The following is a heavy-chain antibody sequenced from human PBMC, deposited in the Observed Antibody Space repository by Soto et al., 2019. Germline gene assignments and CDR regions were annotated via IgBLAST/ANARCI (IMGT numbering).Heavy chain of an antibody. D-gene: IGHD3-10*01. CDR1: GGSISSADYY. Sequence: PSETLSLTCTVSGGSISSADYYWSWIRQPPGKGLEWIGYFHSSGATYKDPSLKSRVIISVDTSKNQISLKLDSVIAADTAVYYCASIWFGDFDYWGHGTLVTVSS. J-gene: IGHJ4*01. V-gene: IGHV4-30-4*01. CDR3: ASIWFGDFDY. CDR2: FHSSGAT.